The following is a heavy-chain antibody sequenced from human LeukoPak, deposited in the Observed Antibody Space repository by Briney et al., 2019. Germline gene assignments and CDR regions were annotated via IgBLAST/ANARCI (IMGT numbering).Heavy chain of an antibody. D-gene: IGHD2-2*01. CDR2: IIPILGIA. CDR3: ARGEYYCSSTSCYGYYFDY. Sequence: SVKVSCKASGGTFSSYAISWVRQAPGQGLEWMGRIIPILGIANYAQKFQGRVTITADKSTSTAYMELSSLRSEDTAVYHCARGEYYCSSTSCYGYYFDYWGQGTLVTVSS. CDR1: GGTFSSYA. J-gene: IGHJ4*02. V-gene: IGHV1-69*04.